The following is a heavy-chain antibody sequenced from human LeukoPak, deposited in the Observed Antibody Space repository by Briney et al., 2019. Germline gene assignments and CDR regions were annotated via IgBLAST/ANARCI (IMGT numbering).Heavy chain of an antibody. CDR2: ISGTGSYT. CDR1: GFTFSSYS. D-gene: IGHD3-10*01. Sequence: GGSLRLSCAASGFTFSSYSMNWVRQAPGKGLEWVSGISGTGSYTYYADSVKGRFTISRDDSKNMLYLQMNSLRAEDTAVYYCAREGVVHGSGSYYPFDYWGQGILVTVSS. CDR3: AREGVVHGSGSYYPFDY. J-gene: IGHJ4*02. V-gene: IGHV3-23*01.